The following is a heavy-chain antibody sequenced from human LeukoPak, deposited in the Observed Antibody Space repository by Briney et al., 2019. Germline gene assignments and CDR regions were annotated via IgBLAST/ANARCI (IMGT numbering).Heavy chain of an antibody. CDR2: INHSGST. Sequence: SETLSLTCAVYGGSFSGYYWSWIRQPPGKGLEWIGEINHSGSTNYNPSLKSRVTIPVDTSKNQFSLKLSSVTAADTAVYYCARVDYYDSSGYFDYWGQGTLVTVSS. V-gene: IGHV4-34*01. D-gene: IGHD3-22*01. CDR3: ARVDYYDSSGYFDY. J-gene: IGHJ4*02. CDR1: GGSFSGYY.